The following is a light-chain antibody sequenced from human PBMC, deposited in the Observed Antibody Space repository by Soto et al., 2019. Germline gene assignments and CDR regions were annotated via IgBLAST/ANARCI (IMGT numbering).Light chain of an antibody. Sequence: DIQMIQSPSTLSASVGDIVTITCRASQSISSWLAWYQQKPGKAPNLLIYKSSTLESGVPSSFSGSGSGTEFTLTISSLQHDDFETYYCPQYNSFPYTFGQGTKLQSK. CDR3: PQYNSFPYT. CDR1: QSISSW. V-gene: IGKV1-5*03. J-gene: IGKJ2*01. CDR2: KSS.